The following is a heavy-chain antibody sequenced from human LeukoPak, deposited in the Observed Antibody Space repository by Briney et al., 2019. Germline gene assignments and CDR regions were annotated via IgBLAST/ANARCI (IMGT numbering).Heavy chain of an antibody. J-gene: IGHJ4*02. V-gene: IGHV3-30*02. D-gene: IGHD3-10*01. Sequence: PGGSLRLSCAASGFTFNNYGMHWVRLAPGKGLEWVAFIRYDGSIKYYVDSVKGQFTVSRDNSKSTLYLQMNSLRAEDTAVYYCAKDVNVGGDYFDYWGQGTLVTVSS. CDR1: GFTFNNYG. CDR3: AKDVNVGGDYFDY. CDR2: IRYDGSIK.